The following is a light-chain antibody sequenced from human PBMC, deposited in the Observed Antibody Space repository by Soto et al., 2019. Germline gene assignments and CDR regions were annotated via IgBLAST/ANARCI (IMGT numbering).Light chain of an antibody. CDR2: AAS. CDR3: LQDYNYAWT. V-gene: IGKV1-6*01. Sequence: AIQMTQSPSSLSASVGDRVTITCRASQGIRNDLGWYQQKPGKAPKLLIYAASSLQSGVPSRFSGSGSGTDFTFTISSLQPEDFATYYGLQDYNYAWTFGQGTKVVIK. J-gene: IGKJ1*01. CDR1: QGIRND.